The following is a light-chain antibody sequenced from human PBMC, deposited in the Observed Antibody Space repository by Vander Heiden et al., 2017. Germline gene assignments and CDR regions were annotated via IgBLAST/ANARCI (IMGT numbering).Light chain of an antibody. CDR1: GSVNMW. V-gene: IGKV1-5*03. Sequence: DIQMTQSPSHLSASVGGTVTIICRASGSVNMWLAWYQQQPGKAPNVLIHKATTLKSGVPSRFSASGFATEFTLTISSLKPDDFATYYCQQYRTDWTFGQGTKVEI. CDR3: QQYRTDWT. J-gene: IGKJ1*01. CDR2: KAT.